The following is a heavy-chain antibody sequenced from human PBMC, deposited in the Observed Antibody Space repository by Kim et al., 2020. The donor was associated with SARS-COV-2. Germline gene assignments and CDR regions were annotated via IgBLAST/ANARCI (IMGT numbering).Heavy chain of an antibody. V-gene: IGHV3-7*01. Sequence: GGSLRLSCTASGFTFSSYWMTWVRQAPGKGLEWVANIKQDESEKYYVGSVKGRFTGSRDNAKNSLYLQMNNLRAEDTAIYYCARLRILAPTPASNDYWGQGTLVTVSS. CDR1: GFTFSSYW. J-gene: IGHJ4*02. CDR3: ARLRILAPTPASNDY. CDR2: IKQDESEK. D-gene: IGHD2-15*01.